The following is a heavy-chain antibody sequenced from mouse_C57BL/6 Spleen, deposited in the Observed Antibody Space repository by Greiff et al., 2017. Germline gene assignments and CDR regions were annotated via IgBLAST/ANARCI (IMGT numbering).Heavy chain of an antibody. CDR1: GFTFSDYG. J-gene: IGHJ4*01. D-gene: IGHD1-1*01. Sequence: EVKVEESGGGLVKPGGSLKLSCAASGFTFSDYGMHWVRQAPEKGLEWVAYISSGSSTIYYADTVKGRFTISRDNAKNTLFLQMTSLRSEDTAMYYCARGGLRSAMDYWGQGTSVTVSS. CDR3: ARGGLRSAMDY. CDR2: ISSGSSTI. V-gene: IGHV5-17*01.